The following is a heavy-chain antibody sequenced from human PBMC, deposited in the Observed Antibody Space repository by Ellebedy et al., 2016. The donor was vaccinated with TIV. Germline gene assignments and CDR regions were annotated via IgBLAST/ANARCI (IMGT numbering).Heavy chain of an antibody. CDR2: ISGSGGST. Sequence: GGSLRLXXAASGFTFSSYGMHWVRQAPGKGLEWVSAISGSGGSTYYADSVKGRFTISRDNSKNTLYLQMNSLRDEDTAVYYCARREGDIWGQGTMVTVSS. J-gene: IGHJ3*02. CDR1: GFTFSSYG. CDR3: ARREGDI. V-gene: IGHV3-23*01.